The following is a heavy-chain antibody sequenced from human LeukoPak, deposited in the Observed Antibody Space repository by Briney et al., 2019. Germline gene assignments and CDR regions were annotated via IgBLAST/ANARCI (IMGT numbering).Heavy chain of an antibody. CDR3: ARSPIVVVPAAGYYYYYYMDV. D-gene: IGHD2-2*01. CDR1: GGSISYFY. V-gene: IGHV4-4*07. J-gene: IGHJ6*03. Sequence: SETLSLTCTVSGGSISYFYWSWIRQPAGKGLEWIGRIYTSGSTNYNPSLKSRVTMSVDTSKKQFSLKLSSVTAADTAVYYCARSPIVVVPAAGYYYYYYMDVWGKGTTVTISS. CDR2: IYTSGST.